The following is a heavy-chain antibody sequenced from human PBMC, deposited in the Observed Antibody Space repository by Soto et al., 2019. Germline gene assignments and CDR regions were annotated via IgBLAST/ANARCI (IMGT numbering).Heavy chain of an antibody. D-gene: IGHD6-6*01. CDR3: AKDGKHSSSSGDYYYYGMDV. CDR2: ISYDGSNK. J-gene: IGHJ6*02. CDR1: GFTFSSYG. Sequence: GGSLRLSCAASGFTFSSYGMHWVRQAPGKGLEWVAVISYDGSNKYYADPVKGRFTISRDNSKNTLYLQMNSLRAEDTAVYYCAKDGKHSSSSGDYYYYGMDVWGQGTTVTVSS. V-gene: IGHV3-30*18.